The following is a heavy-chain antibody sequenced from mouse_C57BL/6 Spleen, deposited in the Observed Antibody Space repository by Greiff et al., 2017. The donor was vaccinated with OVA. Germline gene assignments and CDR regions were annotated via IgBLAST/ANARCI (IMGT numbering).Heavy chain of an antibody. Sequence: QVQLKESGPELVKPGASVKISCKASGYAFSSSWMNWVKQRPGKGLEWIGRIYPGDGDTNYNVKFKGKATLTADKSSSTAYMQLSSLTSEDSAVYFCARRGRDAMDYWGQGTSVTVSS. CDR1: GYAFSSSW. CDR2: IYPGDGDT. CDR3: ARRGRDAMDY. J-gene: IGHJ4*01. D-gene: IGHD1-1*01. V-gene: IGHV1-82*01.